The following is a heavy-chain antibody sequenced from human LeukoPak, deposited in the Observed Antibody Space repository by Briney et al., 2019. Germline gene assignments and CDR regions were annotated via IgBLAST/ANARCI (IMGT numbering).Heavy chain of an antibody. CDR2: IDRGGDNT. CDR3: AMMLCSGGAVGYGMDV. CDR1: GFTLSDSV. J-gene: IGHJ6*02. V-gene: IGHV3-23*01. D-gene: IGHD2-21*01. Sequence: GGSLRLSCAASGFTLSDSVMSWVRQVPGKGLEWVSHIDRGGDNTYYGDSVKGRFIICRDIFANTLLLQMNSLTAEDTAFYYCAMMLCSGGAVGYGMDVRGQGTTVTVSS.